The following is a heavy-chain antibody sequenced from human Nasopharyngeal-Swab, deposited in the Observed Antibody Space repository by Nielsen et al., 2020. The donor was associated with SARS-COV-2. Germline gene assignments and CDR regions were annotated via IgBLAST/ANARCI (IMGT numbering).Heavy chain of an antibody. J-gene: IGHJ4*02. CDR3: VRDVIATVTTPPDY. V-gene: IGHV3-21*01. CDR1: GFTFSSHS. Sequence: GESLKISCAASGFTFSSHSMNWVRQAPGKGLEWVSSISSSSTYIYYADSVKGRFTISRDNAKNSLYLQMNSLRVEDTAVYYCVRDVIATVTTPPDYWGQGTLVTVSS. D-gene: IGHD4-17*01. CDR2: ISSSSTYI.